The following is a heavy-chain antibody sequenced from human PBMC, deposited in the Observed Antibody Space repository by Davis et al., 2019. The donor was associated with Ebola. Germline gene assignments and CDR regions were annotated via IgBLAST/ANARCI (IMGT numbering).Heavy chain of an antibody. CDR2: IGTAGDT. Sequence: GESLKISCAASGFTFSSYDMHWVRQATGKGLEWVSAIGTAGDTYYPGSVKGRFTISRENAKNSLYLQMNSLRAEDTAVYYCARRKRDYGAPLGVWGQGTTVTVSS. D-gene: IGHD4-17*01. CDR3: ARRKRDYGAPLGV. CDR1: GFTFSSYD. J-gene: IGHJ6*02. V-gene: IGHV3-13*01.